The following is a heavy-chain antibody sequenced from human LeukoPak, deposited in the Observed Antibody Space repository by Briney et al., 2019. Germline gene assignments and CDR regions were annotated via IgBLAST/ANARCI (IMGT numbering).Heavy chain of an antibody. Sequence: GASVKVSCKASGYTFTSYDINWVRQATGQGLGWMGWMNPNSGNTGYAQKFQGRVTMTRNTSISTAYMELSSLRSEDTAVYYCARVGQWRNYNAFDIWGQGTMVTVSS. CDR3: ARVGQWRNYNAFDI. CDR2: MNPNSGNT. D-gene: IGHD1-7*01. V-gene: IGHV1-8*01. CDR1: GYTFTSYD. J-gene: IGHJ3*02.